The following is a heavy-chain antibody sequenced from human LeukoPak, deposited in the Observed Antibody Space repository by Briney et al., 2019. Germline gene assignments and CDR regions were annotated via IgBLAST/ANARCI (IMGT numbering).Heavy chain of an antibody. V-gene: IGHV1-8*03. Sequence: ASVKASCKASGGTFSSYAISWVRQAPGQGLEWMGWMNPNSGNTGYAQKFQGRVTITRNTSISTAYMELSSLRSEDTAVYYCARGPGGGSYLDAFDIWGQGTMVTVSS. J-gene: IGHJ3*02. D-gene: IGHD1-26*01. CDR1: GGTFSSYA. CDR3: ARGPGGGSYLDAFDI. CDR2: MNPNSGNT.